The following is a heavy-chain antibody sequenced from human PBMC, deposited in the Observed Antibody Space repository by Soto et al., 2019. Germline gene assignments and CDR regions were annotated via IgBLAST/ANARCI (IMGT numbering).Heavy chain of an antibody. CDR1: SGSINNYY. V-gene: IGHV4-59*01. Sequence: SETLSLTCTVSSGSINNYYWSWIRQPPGKGLEWIGYIYYSGSTNYNPSLKSRVTISVDTSKNQFSLKLTSVTAADTAVYYCARVLNCRGGSCYLFHNWGQGTLVTVSS. J-gene: IGHJ4*02. CDR3: ARVLNCRGGSCYLFHN. CDR2: IYYSGST. D-gene: IGHD2-15*01.